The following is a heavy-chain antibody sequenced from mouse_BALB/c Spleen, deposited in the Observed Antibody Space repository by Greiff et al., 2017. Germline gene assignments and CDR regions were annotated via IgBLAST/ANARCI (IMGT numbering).Heavy chain of an antibody. V-gene: IGHV14-4*02. CDR1: GFNIKDYY. D-gene: IGHD2-3*01. J-gene: IGHJ4*01. CDR3: NAENRMVTRAMDY. Sequence: SGAELVRSGASVKLSCTASGFNIKDYYMHWVKQRPEQGLEWIGWIDPENGDTEYAPKFQGKATMTADTSSNTAYLQLSSLTSEDTAVYYCNAENRMVTRAMDYWGQGTSVTVSS. CDR2: IDPENGDT.